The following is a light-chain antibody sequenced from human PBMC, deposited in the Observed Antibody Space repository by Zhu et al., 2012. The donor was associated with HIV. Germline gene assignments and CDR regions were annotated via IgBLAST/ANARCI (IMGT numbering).Light chain of an antibody. CDR2: GAS. CDR1: QSISSSY. CDR3: QQYGSSLLT. V-gene: IGKV3-20*01. J-gene: IGKJ4*01. Sequence: SQSISSSYLAWYQQKAGQAPRLLIYGASNRAAGIPDRFSASGSGTDFTLTISRLEPEDFALYYCQQYGSSLLTFGGGTKVEIK.